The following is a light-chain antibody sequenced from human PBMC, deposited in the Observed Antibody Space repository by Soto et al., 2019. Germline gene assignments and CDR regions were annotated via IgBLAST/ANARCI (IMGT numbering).Light chain of an antibody. V-gene: IGKV3-11*01. J-gene: IGKJ4*01. CDR2: DAS. CDR1: QSVSSY. CDR3: QQRSDWPST. Sequence: EIVLTQSPATLSLSPGNRATLSCRASQSVSSYLAWYQQKPGQAPRLLIYDASKGAAGIPARFSGSGSGTDFTLTITSLEPEDFAIYYCQQRSDWPSTFGGGTKVEIK.